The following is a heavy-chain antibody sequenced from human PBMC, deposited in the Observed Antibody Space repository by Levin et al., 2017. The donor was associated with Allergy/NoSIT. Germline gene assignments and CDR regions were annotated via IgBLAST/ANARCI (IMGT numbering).Heavy chain of an antibody. Sequence: QPGGSLRLSCAASGFTFSSYDMHWVRQATGKGLEWVSAIGTAGDTYYPGSVKGRFTISRENAKNSLYLQMNSLRAGDTAVYYCARGGYCSSTSCQSGIYYYGMDVWGQGTTVTVSS. CDR3: ARGGYCSSTSCQSGIYYYGMDV. V-gene: IGHV3-13*04. CDR2: IGTAGDT. CDR1: GFTFSSYD. J-gene: IGHJ6*02. D-gene: IGHD2-2*01.